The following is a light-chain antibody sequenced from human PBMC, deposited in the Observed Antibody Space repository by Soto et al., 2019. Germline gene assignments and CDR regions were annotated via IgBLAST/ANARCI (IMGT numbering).Light chain of an antibody. CDR2: DAS. V-gene: IGKV1-5*01. Sequence: DIQMTQAHSILSASVGDRVAITCRASQSISSYLNWYQQKPGEAPKLLIYDASALPRGVPSRFSGSGSGTKFTLTIASLQPDDFATYYCQQYENLPTFGQGTRLEIK. CDR1: QSISSY. CDR3: QQYENLPT. J-gene: IGKJ5*01.